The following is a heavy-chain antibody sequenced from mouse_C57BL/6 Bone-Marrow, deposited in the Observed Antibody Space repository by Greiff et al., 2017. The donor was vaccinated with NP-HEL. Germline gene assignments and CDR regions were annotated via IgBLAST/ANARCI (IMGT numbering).Heavy chain of an antibody. Sequence: QVQLQQSGPELVKPGASVKISCKASGYAFSSSWMNWVKQRPGKGLEWIGRIYPGDGDTNYNGKFKGKATLTADKSSSTAYMQLSSLTSEDSAVYFCARLGWLPFDYWGQGTTLTVSS. J-gene: IGHJ2*01. CDR1: GYAFSSSW. CDR2: IYPGDGDT. V-gene: IGHV1-82*01. CDR3: ARLGWLPFDY. D-gene: IGHD2-3*01.